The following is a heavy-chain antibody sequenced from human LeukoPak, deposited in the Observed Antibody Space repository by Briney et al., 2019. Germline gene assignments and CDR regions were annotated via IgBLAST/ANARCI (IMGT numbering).Heavy chain of an antibody. CDR3: ARTARSNLDSSSWYFDY. D-gene: IGHD6-13*01. Sequence: GGSLRLSCAASGFTFDDYGMHWVRQTPGKGLEWVSGISWNSGSIGYADSVKGRFTISRDNSKNTLYLQMNSLRAEDTAVYYCARTARSNLDSSSWYFDYWGQGTLVTVSS. CDR1: GFTFDDYG. V-gene: IGHV3-9*01. J-gene: IGHJ4*02. CDR2: ISWNSGSI.